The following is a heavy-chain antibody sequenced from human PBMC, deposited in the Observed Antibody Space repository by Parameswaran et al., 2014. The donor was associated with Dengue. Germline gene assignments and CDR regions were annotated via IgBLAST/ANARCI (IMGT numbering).Heavy chain of an antibody. CDR2: IYPGDSDT. Sequence: VRQMPGKGLEWMGIIYPGDSDTRYSPSFQGQVTISADKSISTAYLQWNSLKASDTAMYYCARIPVVAATQFAFDIWGQGTMVTVSS. D-gene: IGHD2-15*01. J-gene: IGHJ3*02. CDR3: ARIPVVAATQFAFDI. V-gene: IGHV5-51*01.